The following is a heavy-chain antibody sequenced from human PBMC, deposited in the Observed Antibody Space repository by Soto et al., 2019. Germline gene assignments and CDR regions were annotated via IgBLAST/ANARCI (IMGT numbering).Heavy chain of an antibody. CDR3: ASIQLGYDAFDI. J-gene: IGHJ3*02. V-gene: IGHV1-46*01. D-gene: IGHD6-6*01. Sequence: ASVKVSCKASGYTFTSYHVYWVRQAPGQGLEWMGVINPIGGSTSYAQKLQGRVTMTRDASTNTVYMELSSLRSEDTAVYYCASIQLGYDAFDIWGQGTMVPV. CDR2: INPIGGST. CDR1: GYTFTSYH.